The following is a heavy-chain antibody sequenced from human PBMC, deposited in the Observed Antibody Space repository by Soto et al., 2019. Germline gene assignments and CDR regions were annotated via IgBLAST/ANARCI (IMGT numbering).Heavy chain of an antibody. V-gene: IGHV2-70*01. CDR3: ARSLVTTGLYYFDF. J-gene: IGHJ4*02. CDR2: IDWEDDK. D-gene: IGHD1-1*01. Sequence: SGPTLVNPPQTLTLTCTFSGFSLSTSGMCVSWIRQPPGKALEWLALIDWEDDKYYSISLQTRLTISKGTSNNQVVLTMTHMDPVDTATYYCARSLVTTGLYYFDFWGQGVLVTVSS. CDR1: GFSLSTSGMC.